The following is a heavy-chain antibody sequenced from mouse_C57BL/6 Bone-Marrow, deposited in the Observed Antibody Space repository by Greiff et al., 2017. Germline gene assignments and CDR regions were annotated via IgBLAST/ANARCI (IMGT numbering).Heavy chain of an antibody. CDR2: IHPNSGST. D-gene: IGHD2-4*01. CDR1: GYTFTSYW. CDR3: TTERLRRGPFAY. V-gene: IGHV1-64*01. J-gene: IGHJ3*01. Sequence: VQLQQPGAELVKPGASVKLSCKASGYTFTSYWMHWVKQRPGQGLEWIGMIHPNSGSTNYTEKFKSKATLTVDKSSSTAYMQLSSLTSEDTAVYYCTTERLRRGPFAYWGQGTLVTVSA.